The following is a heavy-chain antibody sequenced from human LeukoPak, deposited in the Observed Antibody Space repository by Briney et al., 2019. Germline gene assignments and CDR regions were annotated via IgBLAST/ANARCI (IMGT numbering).Heavy chain of an antibody. V-gene: IGHV4-39*01. J-gene: IGHJ2*01. D-gene: IGHD2-2*01. Sequence: SETLSLTCSLSGGFISSDDYYWAWIRQPPGKGLEWIGSIYYSGSTYYNPSLKSRVTISVDTSKNQFSLKLSSVTAADTAVYYCARPYCSSTSCLNWYFDLWGRGTLVTVSS. CDR3: ARPYCSSTSCLNWYFDL. CDR1: GGFISSDDYY. CDR2: IYYSGST.